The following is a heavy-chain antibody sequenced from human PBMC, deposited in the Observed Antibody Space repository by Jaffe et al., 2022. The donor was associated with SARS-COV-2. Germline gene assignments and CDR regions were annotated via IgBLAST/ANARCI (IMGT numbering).Heavy chain of an antibody. V-gene: IGHV4-31*03. CDR3: ASNYYDSSGYYSPFDY. CDR2: IYYSGST. CDR1: GGSISSGGYY. J-gene: IGHJ4*02. Sequence: QVQLQESGPGLVKPSQTLSLTCTVSGGSISSGGYYWSWIRQHPGKGLEWIGYIYYSGSTYYNPSLKSRVTISVDTSKNQFSLKLSSVTAADTAVYYCASNYYDSSGYYSPFDYWGQGTLVTVSS. D-gene: IGHD3-22*01.